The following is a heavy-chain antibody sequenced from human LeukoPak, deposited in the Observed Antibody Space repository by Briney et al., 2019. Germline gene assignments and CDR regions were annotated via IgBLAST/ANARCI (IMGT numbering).Heavy chain of an antibody. CDR1: GGSISSGGYY. Sequence: SQTLSLTCTVSGGSISSGGYYWSWIRQHPGKGLEWIGYIYYSGSTNYSPSLKSRATISVDTSKNQISLKLSSVTAADTAVYYCARNLGGSSWVFDYWGQGTLVTVSS. CDR2: IYYSGST. V-gene: IGHV4-61*08. J-gene: IGHJ4*02. CDR3: ARNLGGSSWVFDY. D-gene: IGHD6-13*01.